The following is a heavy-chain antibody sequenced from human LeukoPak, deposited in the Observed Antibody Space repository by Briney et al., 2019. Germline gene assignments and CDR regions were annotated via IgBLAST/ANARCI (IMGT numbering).Heavy chain of an antibody. CDR3: ARWYSSTRHFDY. V-gene: IGHV1-18*01. CDR2: ISAYNGNT. Sequence: ASVKVSCKASGYTFTSYGISWVRQAPGQGLEWMGWISAYNGNTNYAQKLQGRVTMTAHTSTSTAYMELRSLRSDDTAVYYCARWYSSTRHFDYWGQGTLVTASS. D-gene: IGHD6-19*01. J-gene: IGHJ4*02. CDR1: GYTFTSYG.